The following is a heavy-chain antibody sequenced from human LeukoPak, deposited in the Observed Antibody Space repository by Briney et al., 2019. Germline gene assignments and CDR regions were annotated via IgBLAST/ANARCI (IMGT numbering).Heavy chain of an antibody. CDR1: GFTFRSYA. V-gene: IGHV3-30*04. J-gene: IGHJ5*02. CDR3: AGFGESHQNWFDP. D-gene: IGHD3-10*01. Sequence: GGSLRLSCAASGFTFRSYAMHWVRQAPGKGLEWVAVISYDGSNKYYADSVKGRFTISRDNSKNTLYLQMNSLRAEDTAVYYCAGFGESHQNWFDPWGQGTLVTVSS. CDR2: ISYDGSNK.